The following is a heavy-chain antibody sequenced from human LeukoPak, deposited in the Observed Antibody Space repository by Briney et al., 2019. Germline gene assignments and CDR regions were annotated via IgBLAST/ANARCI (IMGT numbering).Heavy chain of an antibody. Sequence: SETLSLTCTVSGGSISSGDYYWNWIRQPPGKGLEWIGYIHYSGRTYYNPSLKSRFPISVDTSKNQFSLKLSSVTAADTAVYFCARVRSDGSGTIWGQGTMVTVSS. V-gene: IGHV4-30-4*08. CDR3: ARVRSDGSGTI. D-gene: IGHD3-10*01. CDR2: IHYSGRT. J-gene: IGHJ3*02. CDR1: GGSISSGDYY.